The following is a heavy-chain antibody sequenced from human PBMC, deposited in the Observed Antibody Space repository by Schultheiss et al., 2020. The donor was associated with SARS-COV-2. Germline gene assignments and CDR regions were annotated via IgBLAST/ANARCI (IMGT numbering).Heavy chain of an antibody. Sequence: GGSLRLSCAASGFTFSTAWMSWVRQAPGKGLEWVGRIKSKTDGGTTDYAAPVKGRFTISRDDSKNTLYLQMNSLRAEDTAVYYCARDLTFGPHAFDIWGQGTTVTVSS. CDR2: IKSKTDGGTT. V-gene: IGHV3-15*01. CDR3: ARDLTFGPHAFDI. J-gene: IGHJ3*02. CDR1: GFTFSTAW. D-gene: IGHD1-14*01.